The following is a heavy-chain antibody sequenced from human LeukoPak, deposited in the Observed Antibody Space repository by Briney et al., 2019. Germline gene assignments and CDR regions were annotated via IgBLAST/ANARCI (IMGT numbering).Heavy chain of an antibody. CDR3: ARQVGAHDAFDI. D-gene: IGHD1-26*01. CDR1: GFTFSDYA. CDR2: ISGSGGTT. J-gene: IGHJ3*02. V-gene: IGHV3-23*01. Sequence: GGSLRLSCAASGFTFSDYAMSWVRQAPGKGLDWVSGISGSGGTTYYPISVKGRFTISRDNSKNALFLQMNSLRAEDTAMYYCARQVGAHDAFDIWGQGTMVTVSS.